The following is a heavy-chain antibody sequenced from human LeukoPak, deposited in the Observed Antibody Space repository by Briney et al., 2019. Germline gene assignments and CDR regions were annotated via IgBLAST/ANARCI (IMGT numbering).Heavy chain of an antibody. CDR3: ARDQGEHYDY. J-gene: IGHJ4*02. V-gene: IGHV4-59*01. Sequence: SETLSLTCTVSGGFISSYYWSWIRQPPGKGLEWIGYIYYSGSTNYNPSLKSRVTISVDTSKNQFSLELSSVTAADTAVYYCARDQGEHYDYWGQGTLVTVSS. CDR1: GGFISSYY. CDR2: IYYSGST. D-gene: IGHD3-16*01.